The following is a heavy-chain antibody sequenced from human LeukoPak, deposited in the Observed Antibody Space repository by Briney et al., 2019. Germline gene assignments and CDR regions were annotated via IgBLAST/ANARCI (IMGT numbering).Heavy chain of an antibody. J-gene: IGHJ6*03. CDR3: ARSKSMYAILGGAYYYYYYMDV. CDR1: GYSFSSYW. CDR2: IYPGDSET. V-gene: IGHV5-51*01. D-gene: IGHD2-8*01. Sequence: GESLKISCKGSGYSFSSYWIGWVRQMPGKGLEWMGIIYPGDSETRYSPSFQGQVTISADKSISTAYLQWSSLKASDTAMYYCARSKSMYAILGGAYYYYYYMDVWGKGTTVTVSS.